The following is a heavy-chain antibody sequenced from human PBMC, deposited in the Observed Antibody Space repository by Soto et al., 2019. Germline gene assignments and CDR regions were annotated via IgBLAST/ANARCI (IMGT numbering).Heavy chain of an antibody. CDR1: GGSISSSNYY. J-gene: IGHJ4*02. CDR3: ARRDSSPRYRY. V-gene: IGHV4-39*01. CDR2: IYYSGST. D-gene: IGHD3-16*02. Sequence: QLQLQESGPGLVKPSETLSLTCTVSGGSISSSNYYWGWIRQPPGKGLEWIGSIYYSGSTYYNPSLKSRVTLSVDTSKNQFSLKLSSVTAADTAVYYCARRDSSPRYRYWGQGTLVTVSS.